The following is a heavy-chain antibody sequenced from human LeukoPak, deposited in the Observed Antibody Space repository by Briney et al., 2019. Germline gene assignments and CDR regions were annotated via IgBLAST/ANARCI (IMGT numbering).Heavy chain of an antibody. CDR1: GFTFSDHD. CDR3: ASLVGAHY. Sequence: GGSLRLSCAASGFTFSDHDMYWVRQAPGKGLEWVGRIRNRANSYTTEYAASVKGRFTISRDDSQNSLYLQMNSLTAEDTAVYYGASLVGAHYWGQGTLVTVSS. J-gene: IGHJ4*02. D-gene: IGHD1-26*01. CDR2: IRNRANSYTT. V-gene: IGHV3-72*01.